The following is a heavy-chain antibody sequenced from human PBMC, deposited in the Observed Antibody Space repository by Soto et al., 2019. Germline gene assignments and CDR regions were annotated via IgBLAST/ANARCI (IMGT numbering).Heavy chain of an antibody. Sequence: LRLSCAASGFTFSSYGMHWVRQAPGKGLEWVAVISYDGSNKYYADSVKGRFTISRDNSKNTLYLQMNSLRAEDTAVYYCAKDRSSSGYFDYFDYWGQGTLVTVSS. J-gene: IGHJ4*02. D-gene: IGHD3-22*01. CDR2: ISYDGSNK. CDR3: AKDRSSSGYFDYFDY. CDR1: GFTFSSYG. V-gene: IGHV3-30*18.